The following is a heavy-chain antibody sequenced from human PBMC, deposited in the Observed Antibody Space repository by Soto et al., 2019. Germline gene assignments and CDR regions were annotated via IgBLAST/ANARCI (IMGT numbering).Heavy chain of an antibody. CDR2: MNPISEKSKT. V-gene: IGHV1-8*01. CDR3: ARAATAYYDFWANPRGDWLDL. J-gene: IGHJ5*02. Sequence: QPQLEQSGAELKKPGASVRVSCKASGYTFTSHDIIWVRQAAGQGLEWMGVMNPISEKSKTTYLPNFQGRVVMTRDTFLGTAYLELSGLRSDDTAVYYCARAATAYYDFWANPRGDWLDLWGQGTLVTVSS. CDR1: GYTFTSHD. D-gene: IGHD3-3*01.